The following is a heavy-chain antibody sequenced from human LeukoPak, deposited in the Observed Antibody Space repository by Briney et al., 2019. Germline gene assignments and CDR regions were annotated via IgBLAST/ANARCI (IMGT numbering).Heavy chain of an antibody. CDR1: GFTFSDYY. V-gene: IGHV3-11*04. CDR3: ARGTFYYDKGYFDY. D-gene: IGHD3-22*01. Sequence: GGSLRLSCAASGFTFSDYYMSWIRQAPGKGLEWVSYISSSGSTIYYADSVKGRFTFSRDNAKNSLFLQMNSLRAEDTAVYYCARGTFYYDKGYFDYWGQGTLVTVSS. J-gene: IGHJ4*02. CDR2: ISSSGSTI.